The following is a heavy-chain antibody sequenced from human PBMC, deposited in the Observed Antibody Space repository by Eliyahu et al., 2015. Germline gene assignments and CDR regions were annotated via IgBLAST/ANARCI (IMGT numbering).Heavy chain of an antibody. CDR3: ARDVSQQHRYYYYYMDV. CDR1: GFTFSSYW. Sequence: EVQLVESGGGLVQPGGSLRLSCAASGFTFSSYWMSWVRQAPGKGLEWVANIKQDGSEKYYVDSVKGRFTISRDNAKNSLYLQMNSLRAEDTAVYYCARDVSQQHRYYYYYMDVWGKGTTVTVSS. V-gene: IGHV3-7*01. CDR2: IKQDGSEK. J-gene: IGHJ6*03. D-gene: IGHD6-13*01.